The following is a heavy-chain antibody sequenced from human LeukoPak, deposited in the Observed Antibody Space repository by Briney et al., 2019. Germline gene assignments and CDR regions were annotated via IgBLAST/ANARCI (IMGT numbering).Heavy chain of an antibody. D-gene: IGHD2-21*01. J-gene: IGHJ4*01. CDR3: AKGGGGLAW. Sequence: SGTLSLTCAVSGGSISSSNWWSWVRQPPGKGLEWIGEIYHSGGTNYNPSLKSRVTISVDKSKNQFSLNLRAVTAADMAVYYCAKGGGGLAWWGQGALVTVSS. V-gene: IGHV4-4*02. CDR1: GGSISSSNW. CDR2: IYHSGGT.